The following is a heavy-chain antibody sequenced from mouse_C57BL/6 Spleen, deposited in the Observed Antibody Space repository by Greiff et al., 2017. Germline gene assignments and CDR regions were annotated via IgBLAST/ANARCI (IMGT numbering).Heavy chain of an antibody. J-gene: IGHJ2*01. V-gene: IGHV1-81*01. Sequence: QVQLQQSGAELARPGASVKLSCKASGYTFTSYGISWVKQRTGQGLEWIGEIYPRSGNTYYNEKFKGKATLTADKSSSTAYMELRSLTSEDSAVYFCARKRMEANYFDYWGQGTTLTVSS. CDR3: ARKRMEANYFDY. D-gene: IGHD3-2*02. CDR2: IYPRSGNT. CDR1: GYTFTSYG.